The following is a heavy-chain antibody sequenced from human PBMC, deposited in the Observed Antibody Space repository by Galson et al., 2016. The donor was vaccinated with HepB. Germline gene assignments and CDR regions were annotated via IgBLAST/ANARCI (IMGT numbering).Heavy chain of an antibody. J-gene: IGHJ4*01. CDR3: ATISTGDYYFNY. D-gene: IGHD2-21*02. V-gene: IGHV3-43*01. CDR2: ISWDGGST. Sequence: APGKGLEWVSLISWDGGSTFYADSVKGRFTISRDNSKNSLFLQMDSLRTEDTAFYYCATISTGDYYFNYWGHGTLVTVSS.